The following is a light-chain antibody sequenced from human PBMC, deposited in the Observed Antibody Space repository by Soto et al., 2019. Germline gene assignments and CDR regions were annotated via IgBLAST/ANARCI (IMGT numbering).Light chain of an antibody. J-gene: IGLJ1*01. CDR2: NNN. V-gene: IGLV1-44*01. CDR3: AAWDDRLKSLV. CDR1: SSNIGSNT. Sequence: QSVLTQPPSASGTPGQRVTISCSGSSSNIGSNTVNWYQQLPGTAPKLLIYNNNQRASGVPDRFSGCKSGTSASLAISGLQSEDEADYYCAAWDDRLKSLVFAPGTKVTV.